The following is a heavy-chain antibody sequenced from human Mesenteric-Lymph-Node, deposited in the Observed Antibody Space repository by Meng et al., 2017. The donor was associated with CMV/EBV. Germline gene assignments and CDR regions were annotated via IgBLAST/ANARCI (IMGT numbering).Heavy chain of an antibody. CDR2: INPNSGGT. Sequence: KASGYTCTGNYMHWVRQAPGQGLEWMGRINPNSGGTTYAQKFQGRVKMTRDTSISTAYMELSRLTSDDTTVYYCARGGVLAASGSHDYWGQGTLVTVSS. CDR3: ARGGVLAASGSHDY. V-gene: IGHV1-2*06. J-gene: IGHJ4*02. D-gene: IGHD6-13*01. CDR1: GYTCTGNY.